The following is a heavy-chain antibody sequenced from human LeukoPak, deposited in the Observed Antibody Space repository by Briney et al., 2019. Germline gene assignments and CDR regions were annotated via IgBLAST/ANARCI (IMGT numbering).Heavy chain of an antibody. J-gene: IGHJ4*02. D-gene: IGHD1-26*01. V-gene: IGHV3-30*02. CDR1: GFTFSSYG. CDR2: IRYDGSNK. CDR3: AVRGIVGATSQDY. Sequence: GGSLRLSCAASGFTFSSYGMHWVRQAPGKGLEWVAFIRYDGSNKYYADSVKGRFTISRDNSKNTLYLQMNSLRAEDTAVYYCAVRGIVGATSQDYWGQGTLVTVSS.